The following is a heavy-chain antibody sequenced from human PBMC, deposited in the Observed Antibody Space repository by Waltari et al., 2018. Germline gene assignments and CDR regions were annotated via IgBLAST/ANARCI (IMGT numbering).Heavy chain of an antibody. CDR2: INPGSGDT. CDR3: ARGVGAVAGPYFDY. CDR1: GYTLTGYF. Sequence: QVQLVQSGAEVKKHGASVKVSCKASGYTLTGYFIPWVRQAPGQGLEWMGWINPGSGDTNYAQNFQGRVTMTTDTSISTAYMDLTRLRSDDTAVYYCARGVGAVAGPYFDYWGQGTLITVSS. J-gene: IGHJ4*02. V-gene: IGHV1-2*02. D-gene: IGHD6-19*01.